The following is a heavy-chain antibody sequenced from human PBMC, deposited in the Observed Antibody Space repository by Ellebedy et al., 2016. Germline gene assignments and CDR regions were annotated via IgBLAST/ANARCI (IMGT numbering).Heavy chain of an antibody. CDR2: ISINGSST. V-gene: IGHV3-74*01. D-gene: IGHD6-6*01. J-gene: IGHJ4*02. CDR1: GFTFSSYW. Sequence: HTGGSLRLSCAASGFTFSSYWMHWVRQAPGKGLVWVSRISINGSSTNYADSVKGRFTIPRDNAKNTLYLQMNSLRAEDTAVYYCAREYSSSRYFDYWGQGTLVTVSS. CDR3: AREYSSSRYFDY.